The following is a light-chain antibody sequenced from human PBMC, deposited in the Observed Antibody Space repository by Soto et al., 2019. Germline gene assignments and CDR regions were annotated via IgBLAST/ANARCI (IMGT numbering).Light chain of an antibody. CDR3: CSYTGSNTLVV. CDR1: SSDVGRYDY. V-gene: IGLV2-8*01. Sequence: QSVLTQPPSASGSPGQSVTISCTGTSSDVGRYDYVSWYRQKPGKAPKLIIYEVSKRPSGVPDRFSGSKSGTTASLTVSGLQAEDEANYYCCSYTGSNTLVVFGGGTKLTVL. CDR2: EVS. J-gene: IGLJ2*01.